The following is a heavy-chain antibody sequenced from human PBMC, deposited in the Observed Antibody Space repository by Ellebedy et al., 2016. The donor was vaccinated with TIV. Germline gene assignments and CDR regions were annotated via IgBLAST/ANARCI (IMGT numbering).Heavy chain of an antibody. CDR3: ATTNWVYFDY. Sequence: GESLKISCAASGFTFSTYPMNWVRQAPGKGLEWVSIISANGGTTYYADSVKGRFTIARDNSKNTVFLQMNSLRADDTAVYYCATTNWVYFDYWGQGALVTVSS. J-gene: IGHJ4*02. CDR1: GFTFSTYP. CDR2: ISANGGTT. D-gene: IGHD7-27*01. V-gene: IGHV3-23*01.